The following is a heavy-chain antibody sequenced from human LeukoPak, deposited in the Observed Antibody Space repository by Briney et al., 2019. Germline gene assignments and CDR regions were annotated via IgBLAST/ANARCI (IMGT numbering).Heavy chain of an antibody. V-gene: IGHV4-39*07. CDR2: IYYSGST. CDR1: GGSISSSSYY. J-gene: IGHJ4*02. CDR3: ATDWFTGDY. D-gene: IGHD3-9*01. Sequence: PSETLSLTCTVSGGSISSSSYYWGWIRQPPGKGLEWIGSIYYSGSTYFNPSLKSRVTISVDTSKNQFSLKLSSVTAADTAVYYCATDWFTGDYWGQGTLVTVSS.